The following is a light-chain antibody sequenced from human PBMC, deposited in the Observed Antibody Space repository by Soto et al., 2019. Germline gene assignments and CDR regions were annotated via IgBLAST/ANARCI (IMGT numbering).Light chain of an antibody. J-gene: IGKJ1*01. CDR1: QNIDIY. CDR3: QQTFNSPPWT. V-gene: IGKV1-39*01. CDR2: GAS. Sequence: DIQMTHSPSSLSASVGDTVTITCRASQNIDIYLNWYQQKPGTAPKVLISGASSLQRGVPSRFSGSGSGTEFTLTINNLQPEDFASYFCQQTFNSPPWTFGQGTKVDIK.